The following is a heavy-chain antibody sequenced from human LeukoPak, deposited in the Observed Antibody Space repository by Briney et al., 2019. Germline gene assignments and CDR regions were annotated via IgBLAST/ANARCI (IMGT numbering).Heavy chain of an antibody. CDR3: VKAGYRCSYGSLLGY. D-gene: IGHD5-18*01. J-gene: IGHJ4*02. CDR2: ISSNGAST. Sequence: GGSLRLSCSASGFTFSSYAMHWVRQAPGKGLEYVSAISSNGASTYYAASVKGRFTISRDNSKNTLYLQMSSLRAEDTSVYYSVKAGYRCSYGSLLGYWGQGTLVTVSS. CDR1: GFTFSSYA. V-gene: IGHV3-64D*09.